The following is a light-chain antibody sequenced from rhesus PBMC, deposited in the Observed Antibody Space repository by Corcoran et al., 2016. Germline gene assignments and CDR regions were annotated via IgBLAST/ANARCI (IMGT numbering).Light chain of an antibody. J-gene: IGKJ1*01. V-gene: IGKV1-22*01. CDR1: QSISSW. CDR2: KAS. CDR3: QQYSSSPWT. Sequence: DIQMTQYPSSLSASVGDTVTITCRASQSISSWLAWYQQKPGKAPKLLIYKASTLQSGVQSRFIGSGSGTDCTLTISSLQSEDCATYYCQQYSSSPWTFGQGTKVEIK.